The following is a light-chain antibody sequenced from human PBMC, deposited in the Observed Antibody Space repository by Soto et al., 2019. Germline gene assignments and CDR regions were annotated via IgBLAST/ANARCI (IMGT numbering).Light chain of an antibody. CDR3: QHYNSYSEA. Sequence: IQMAQSPSTLSGSVGDRVTSPWRASQTISSWLAWYQQKPGKAPKLLIYKPSTLKSGVPSRFSGRGSRTEFTLTISSLQPDDFATYYCQHYNSYSEAFGQGTKVDI. CDR1: QTISSW. V-gene: IGKV1-5*03. J-gene: IGKJ1*01. CDR2: KPS.